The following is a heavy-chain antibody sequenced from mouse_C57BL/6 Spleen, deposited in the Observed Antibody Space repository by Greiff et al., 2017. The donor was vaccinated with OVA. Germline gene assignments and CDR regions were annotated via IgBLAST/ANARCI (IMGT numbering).Heavy chain of an antibody. Sequence: QVQLQQSGAELVMPGASVKLSCKASGYTFTSYWMHWVKQRPGQGLEWIGEIDPSDSYTNYNQKFKGKSTLTVDKSSSTAYMQLSSLTSEDSAVYYCATTVVPYWYFDVWGTGTTVTVSS. CDR3: ATTVVPYWYFDV. D-gene: IGHD1-1*01. V-gene: IGHV1-69*01. J-gene: IGHJ1*03. CDR1: GYTFTSYW. CDR2: IDPSDSYT.